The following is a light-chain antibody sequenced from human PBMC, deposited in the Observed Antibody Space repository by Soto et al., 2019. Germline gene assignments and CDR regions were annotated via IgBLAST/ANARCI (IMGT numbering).Light chain of an antibody. V-gene: IGKV4-1*01. J-gene: IGKJ1*01. CDR2: WAS. CDR3: LQPLQSWT. CDR1: QSLLYSSKNKNY. Sequence: DIVMTQSPDSLDVYLGERANINCQSSQSLLYSSKNKNYLAWYQQKPGQPPKLLIYWASTRASGVPDRFSGSGSGTDFTLKISRVEAEDVGVYYCLQPLQSWTFGQGTKVDIK.